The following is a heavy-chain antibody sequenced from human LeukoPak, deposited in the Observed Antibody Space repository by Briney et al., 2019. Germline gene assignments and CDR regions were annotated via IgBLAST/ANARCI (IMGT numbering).Heavy chain of an antibody. V-gene: IGHV3-53*01. CDR1: GFTVSSNY. CDR3: TTDPLAAAAGSYYYYMDV. Sequence: GGSLRLSCAASGFTVSSNYMSWVRQAPGKGLEWVSVIYSGGSTYYADSVKGRFTISRDNSKNTLYLQMNSLKTEDTAVYYCTTDPLAAAAGSYYYYMDVWGKGTTVTVSS. CDR2: IYSGGST. D-gene: IGHD6-13*01. J-gene: IGHJ6*03.